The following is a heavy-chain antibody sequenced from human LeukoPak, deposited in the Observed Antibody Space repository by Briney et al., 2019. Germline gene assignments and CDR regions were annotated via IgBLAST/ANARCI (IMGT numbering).Heavy chain of an antibody. V-gene: IGHV4-34*01. Sequence: SETLSLTCAVYGGSFSGYYWSWIRQPPGKGLEWIGEINHSGSTNYNPSLKSRVTISVDTSKNQFSLKLSSVTAADTAVYYCAIHIVVVPATKKKNWFDPWRQGTLATVSA. CDR2: INHSGST. CDR1: GGSFSGYY. CDR3: AIHIVVVPATKKKNWFDP. J-gene: IGHJ5*02. D-gene: IGHD2-2*01.